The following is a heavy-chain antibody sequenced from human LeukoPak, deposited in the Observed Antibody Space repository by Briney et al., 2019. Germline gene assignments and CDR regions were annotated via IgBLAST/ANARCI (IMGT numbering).Heavy chain of an antibody. V-gene: IGHV3-30*04. CDR2: ISFDGTNK. Sequence: PGGSLRLSCAASGFDFSNYAIHWVRQAPGKGLEWVALISFDGTNKFYTDSVKDRFSISRDRFRETAYLQMNSLRTEDTAVYYCAREKSHCTEGRCYVVGVDYWGQGTLVTVSS. J-gene: IGHJ4*02. CDR3: AREKSHCTEGRCYVVGVDY. D-gene: IGHD2-8*02. CDR1: GFDFSNYA.